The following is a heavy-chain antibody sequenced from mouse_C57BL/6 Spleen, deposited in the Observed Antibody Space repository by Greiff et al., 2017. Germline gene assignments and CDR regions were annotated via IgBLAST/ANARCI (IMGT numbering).Heavy chain of an antibody. CDR2: IDPSDSYT. D-gene: IGHD1-1*01. CDR1: GYTFTSYW. V-gene: IGHV1-69*01. Sequence: QVQLQQPGAELVMPGASVKLSCKASGYTFTSYWMHWVKQRPGQGLEWIGEIDPSDSYTNYNQKFKGKSTLTVDKSSSTAYMQLSSLTSEDSAVYYCARGAYGIPWFAYWGQGTLVTVSA. CDR3: ARGAYGIPWFAY. J-gene: IGHJ3*01.